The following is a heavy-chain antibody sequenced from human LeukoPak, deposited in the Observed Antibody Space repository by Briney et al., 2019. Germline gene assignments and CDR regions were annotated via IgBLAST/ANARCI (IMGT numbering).Heavy chain of an antibody. J-gene: IGHJ3*02. CDR3: AQTNYYDSSGYYFDAFDI. CDR2: INPSGGST. V-gene: IGHV1-46*01. D-gene: IGHD3-22*01. CDR1: GYPFTSYY. Sequence: ASVKVSCKASGYPFTSYYMHWVRQAPGQGLEWMGIINPSGGSTSYAQKFQGRVTMTRDTSTSTVYMELSSLRSEDTAVYYCAQTNYYDSSGYYFDAFDIWGQGTMVTVSS.